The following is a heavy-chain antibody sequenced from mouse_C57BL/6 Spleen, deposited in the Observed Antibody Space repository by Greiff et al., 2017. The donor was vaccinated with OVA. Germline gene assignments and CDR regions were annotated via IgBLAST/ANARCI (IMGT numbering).Heavy chain of an antibody. D-gene: IGHD4-1*01. CDR2: INPSNGGT. V-gene: IGHV1-53*01. J-gene: IGHJ3*01. CDR3: ARSSKLGSWFAY. CDR1: GYTFTSYW. Sequence: QVQLKQPGTELVKPGASVKLSCKASGYTFTSYWMHWVKQRPGQGLEWIGNINPSNGGTNYNEKFKSKATLTVDKSSSTAYMQLSSLTSEDSAVYYCARSSKLGSWFAYWGQGTLVTVSA.